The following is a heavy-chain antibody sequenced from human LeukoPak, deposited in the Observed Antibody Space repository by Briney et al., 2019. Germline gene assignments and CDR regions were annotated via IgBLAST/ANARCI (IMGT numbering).Heavy chain of an antibody. Sequence: SETLSLTCTVSGGSISSYYWSWIRQPPGKGLEWIGYIYYSGSTNYNPSLKSRVTISVDTSKNQFSLKLSSVTAADTAVYYCARVGYGRWFDPWGQGTLVTVSS. CDR1: GGSISSYY. J-gene: IGHJ5*02. CDR2: IYYSGST. D-gene: IGHD5-18*01. CDR3: ARVGYGRWFDP. V-gene: IGHV4-59*01.